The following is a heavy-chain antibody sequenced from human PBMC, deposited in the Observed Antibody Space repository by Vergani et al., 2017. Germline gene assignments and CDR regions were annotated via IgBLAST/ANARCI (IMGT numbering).Heavy chain of an antibody. CDR2: IYNSVST. J-gene: IGHJ4*02. D-gene: IGHD5-12*01. Sequence: QVQLQESGPGLLKPSQTLSLTCTVSGGSLSSGSYYWSWVRQRPGKGLEWIGYIYNSVSTYHNPSLKSRVTISVDTSKNQFSLKLSSVAAADTAMYYCARGARYTDYFDYWGQGTLVTVSS. CDR3: ARGARYTDYFDY. CDR1: GGSLSSGSYY. V-gene: IGHV4-30-4*01.